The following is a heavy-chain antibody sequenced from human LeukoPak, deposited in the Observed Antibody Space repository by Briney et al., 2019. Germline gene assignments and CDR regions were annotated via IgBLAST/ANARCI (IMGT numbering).Heavy chain of an antibody. J-gene: IGHJ2*01. CDR3: ARDPGSSGYWYFDL. D-gene: IGHD6-19*01. CDR2: IYNNGRT. CDR1: GGSMSSYY. V-gene: IGHV4-59*01. Sequence: SETLSLTCTLSGGSMSSYYWSWIRQPPGKGLEWIGYIYNNGRTNYNPSLKSRITISVDTSKNQFSLRLTSVTAADTAVYYCARDPGSSGYWYFDLWGRGTLVTVSS.